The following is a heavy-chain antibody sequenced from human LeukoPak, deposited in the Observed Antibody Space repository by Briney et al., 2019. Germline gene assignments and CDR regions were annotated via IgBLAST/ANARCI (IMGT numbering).Heavy chain of an antibody. Sequence: ASVKVSCKASGYTFTGYYMHWVRQAPGQGLEWMGWINPNSGGTNYAQKFQGRVTMTRDTSISTAYMELSRLRSDDTAVYYCARDNDSSGWYLSWFDPWGQGTLVTVSS. D-gene: IGHD6-19*01. J-gene: IGHJ5*02. CDR3: ARDNDSSGWYLSWFDP. CDR1: GYTFTGYY. V-gene: IGHV1-2*02. CDR2: INPNSGGT.